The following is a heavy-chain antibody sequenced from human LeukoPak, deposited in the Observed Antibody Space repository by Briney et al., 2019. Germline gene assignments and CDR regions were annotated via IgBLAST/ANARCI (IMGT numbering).Heavy chain of an antibody. J-gene: IGHJ4*02. Sequence: PGGSERLSCAASGFTVSTYWMHWVRQAPGKGLVWVARINVEGNYIDYAESVKGRFTISRDSAKNTLYLQMNSLRAEDTAVYSCARDLAGPYDHGGQETVVTVSS. V-gene: IGHV3-74*01. CDR1: GFTVSTYW. D-gene: IGHD3-16*01. CDR3: ARDLAGPYDH. CDR2: INVEGNYI.